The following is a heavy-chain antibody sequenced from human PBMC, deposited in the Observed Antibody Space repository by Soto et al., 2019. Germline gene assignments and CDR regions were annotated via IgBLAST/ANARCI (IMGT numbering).Heavy chain of an antibody. CDR3: ARRKLEMMYVGWFDP. V-gene: IGHV4-4*02. D-gene: IGHD2-8*01. Sequence: QVQLQESGPGLVKPSETLSLTCAVSGDSISSRNWWSWVRQTPGKGLEYIGEIHHSGSTNYNPSLKSPVTMSVDKSKNQCSLNLNSVTAADTAIYYCARRKLEMMYVGWFDPWGQGTLVNVSS. J-gene: IGHJ5*02. CDR1: GDSISSRNW. CDR2: IHHSGST.